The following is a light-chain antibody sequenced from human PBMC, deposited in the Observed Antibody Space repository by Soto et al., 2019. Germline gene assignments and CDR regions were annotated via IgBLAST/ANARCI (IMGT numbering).Light chain of an antibody. CDR2: EAS. CDR3: QQRGD. CDR1: QSVSSY. J-gene: IGKJ3*01. V-gene: IGKV3-11*01. Sequence: EIVLTQSPATLSLSPGERATLSCRASQSVSSYLAWYQQKPGQAPRLLIYEASNRATGIPARFSGSGSGTDLTLTISSLEPEDFAVYYCQQRGDFGPGTKVDIK.